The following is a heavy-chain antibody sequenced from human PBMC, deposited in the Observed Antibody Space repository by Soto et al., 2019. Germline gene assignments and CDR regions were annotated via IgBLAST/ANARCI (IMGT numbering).Heavy chain of an antibody. CDR2: LIAMLGTP. D-gene: IGHD5-18*01. CDR3: ARGAMANFDY. CDR1: GGTFGSHG. V-gene: IGHV1-69*13. J-gene: IGHJ4*02. Sequence: ASVKVSCKASGGTFGSHGIAWVRQAPGQGLEWMGGLIAMLGTPTYARKVQGRATITADESLTSSYLGLRSLRSEDTAVYFCARGAMANFDYWGQGTVVTVSS.